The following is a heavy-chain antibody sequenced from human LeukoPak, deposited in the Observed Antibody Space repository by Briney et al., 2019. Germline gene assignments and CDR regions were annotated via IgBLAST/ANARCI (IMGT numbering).Heavy chain of an antibody. V-gene: IGHV3-23*01. Sequence: AGGSLRLSCAASGFTFSSYAMSWVRQAPGKGLDWVSAISGSGGSTYYADSVKGRFTISRDNSKNTLYLQMNSLRAEDTAVYYCAKVVSAVARSFDYWGQGTLVTVSS. J-gene: IGHJ4*02. CDR2: ISGSGGST. CDR1: GFTFSSYA. D-gene: IGHD6-19*01. CDR3: AKVVSAVARSFDY.